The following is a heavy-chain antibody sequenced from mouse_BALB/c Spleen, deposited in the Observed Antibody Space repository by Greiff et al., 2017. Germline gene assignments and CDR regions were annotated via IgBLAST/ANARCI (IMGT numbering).Heavy chain of an antibody. D-gene: IGHD2-14*01. J-gene: IGHJ2*01. CDR3: ARGGYGGY. Sequence: VQLKESGAELVKPGASVKLSCTASGFNIKDTYMHWVKQRPEQGLEWIGRIDPANGNTKYDPKFQGKATITADTSSNTAYLQLSSLTSEDTAVYYCARGGYGGYWGQGTTLTVSS. CDR2: IDPANGNT. CDR1: GFNIKDTY. V-gene: IGHV14-3*02.